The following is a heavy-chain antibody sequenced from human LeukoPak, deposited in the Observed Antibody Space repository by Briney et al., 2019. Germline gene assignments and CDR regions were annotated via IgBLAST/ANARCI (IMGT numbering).Heavy chain of an antibody. V-gene: IGHV3-30*10. CDR1: GFPFRTHA. CDR2: ILFDGKTK. CDR3: ARDMSEKYTADY. J-gene: IGHJ4*02. D-gene: IGHD1-1*01. Sequence: PGGSLRLSCAAYGFPFRTHAMHWVRQAPGKGLERGAFILFDGKTKYYTDSVRGRFPISRDNSKSTVYLQMNSLRPEDTAVYYCARDMSEKYTADYWGQGTLVT.